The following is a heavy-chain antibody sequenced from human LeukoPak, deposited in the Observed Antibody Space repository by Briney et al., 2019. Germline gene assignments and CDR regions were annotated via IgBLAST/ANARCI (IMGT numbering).Heavy chain of an antibody. Sequence: PLETLSLTCTVSGGSITTGGFYWSWIRQPPGKGLEWIGYIYHSGSTYSNPSLKSRVTISVDRSKNQFSLKLSSVTAADTAVYYCARHGIKGRSGYTGPAEYFQHWGQGTLVTVSS. CDR3: ARHGIKGRSGYTGPAEYFQH. J-gene: IGHJ1*01. V-gene: IGHV4-30-2*01. D-gene: IGHD3-22*01. CDR1: GGSITTGGFY. CDR2: IYHSGST.